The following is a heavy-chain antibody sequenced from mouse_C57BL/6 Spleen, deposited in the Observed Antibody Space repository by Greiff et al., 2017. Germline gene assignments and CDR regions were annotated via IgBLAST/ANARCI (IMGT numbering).Heavy chain of an antibody. CDR1: GFSLTSYA. V-gene: IGHV2-9-1*01. Sequence: QVQLQQSGPGLVAPSQSLSITCTVSGFSLTSYAISWVRQPPGKGLEWLGGIWTGGGTNNNSALKSRLSISKDNSKSQVFVKMNSLQTDDTARYDCARTGNYGSSYWYFDVWGTGTTVTVSS. CDR3: ARTGNYGSSYWYFDV. D-gene: IGHD1-1*01. CDR2: IWTGGGT. J-gene: IGHJ1*03.